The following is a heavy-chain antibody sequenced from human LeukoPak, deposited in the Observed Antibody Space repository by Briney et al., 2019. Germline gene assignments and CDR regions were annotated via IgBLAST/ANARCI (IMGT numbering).Heavy chain of an antibody. J-gene: IGHJ3*02. CDR1: GGSFSGYY. V-gene: IGHV4-34*01. D-gene: IGHD3-9*01. Sequence: ASKTLSLTCAVYGGSFSGYYWSWIRQPPGKGLEWIGEINHSGSTNYNPSLKSRVTISVDTSKNQFSLKLSSVTAADTAVYYCARGWLSVSLDAFDIWGQGTMVTVSS. CDR2: INHSGST. CDR3: ARGWLSVSLDAFDI.